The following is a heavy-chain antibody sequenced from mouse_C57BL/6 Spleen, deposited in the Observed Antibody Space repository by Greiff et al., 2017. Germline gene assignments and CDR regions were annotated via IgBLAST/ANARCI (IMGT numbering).Heavy chain of an antibody. V-gene: IGHV1-69*01. D-gene: IGHD1-1*01. Sequence: QVQLQQPGAELVMPGASVKLSCKASGYTFTSYWMHWVKQRPGQGLEWIGEIDPSDSYTNYNQKFKGKSTLTVDKSSSTAYMQLSSLTSEDSAVFYCSRGTTVVGDAMDYWGQGTSVTVSS. CDR3: SRGTTVVGDAMDY. CDR2: IDPSDSYT. CDR1: GYTFTSYW. J-gene: IGHJ4*01.